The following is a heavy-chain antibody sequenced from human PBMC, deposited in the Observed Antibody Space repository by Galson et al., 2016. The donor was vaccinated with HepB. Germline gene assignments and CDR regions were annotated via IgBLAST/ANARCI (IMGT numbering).Heavy chain of an antibody. V-gene: IGHV4-4*02. CDR1: GGSISSRNW. CDR2: IYHSGRT. CDR3: AVDYGGNSAFDS. J-gene: IGHJ4*02. D-gene: IGHD4-23*01. Sequence: SETLSLTCAVSGGSISSRNWWNWVRQPPGKGLEWIGEIYHSGRTNYSPSLNSQVTMSVDKSKNQFSLRLNSVTAADTALYYCAVDYGGNSAFDSWGQGTLATVSS.